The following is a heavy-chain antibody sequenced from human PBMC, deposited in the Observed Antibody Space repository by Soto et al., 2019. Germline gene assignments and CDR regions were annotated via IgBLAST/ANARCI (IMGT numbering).Heavy chain of an antibody. J-gene: IGHJ4*02. CDR1: GFTFSSYA. CDR2: ISYDGGNN. Sequence: PGGSLRLSCAASGFTFSSYAMHWVRQAPGKGLQWVAVISYDGGNNYYADYVKGRFSISRDNSKYTLSLQINSLRAEDTAVYYCARDRSSMVAYLDYWGQGTLVTVSS. D-gene: IGHD5-12*01. V-gene: IGHV3-30-3*01. CDR3: ARDRSSMVAYLDY.